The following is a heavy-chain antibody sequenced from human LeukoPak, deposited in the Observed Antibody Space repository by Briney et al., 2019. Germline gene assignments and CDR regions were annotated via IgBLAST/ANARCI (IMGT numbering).Heavy chain of an antibody. V-gene: IGHV3-15*01. Sequence: GGSLRLSCAASGFTFSNAWMRWVPHAPGKGLEWVGRIKSKTDSGTTDYAALVKGRFTISRDDSKNTLYLQMNSLKTEDTAVYYCTTDSDYGSGRDYWGQGTLVTVSS. CDR2: IKSKTDSGTT. J-gene: IGHJ4*02. CDR3: TTDSDYGSGRDY. D-gene: IGHD3-10*01. CDR1: GFTFSNAW.